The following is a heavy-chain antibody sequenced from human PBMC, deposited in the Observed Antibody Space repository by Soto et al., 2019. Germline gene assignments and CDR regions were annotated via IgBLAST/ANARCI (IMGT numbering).Heavy chain of an antibody. V-gene: IGHV3-33*01. D-gene: IGHD3-10*01. Sequence: QVQLVDSGCGVVQPGGSLRLSCAASGFTFSDFTTYAVHWVGQAPGQGLEGVAVVLLDGSNEYYTESLKGRFTVARDLSQNAMSLQMTSLRAEDTAVYYCVQVPRHRVDYLFGSVYWGQGSLVTVSS. CDR1: GFTFSDFTTYA. J-gene: IGHJ4*02. CDR3: VQVPRHRVDYLFGSVY. CDR2: VLLDGSNE.